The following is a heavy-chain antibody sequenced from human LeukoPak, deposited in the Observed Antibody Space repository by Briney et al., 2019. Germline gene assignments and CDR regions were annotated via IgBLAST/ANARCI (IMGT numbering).Heavy chain of an antibody. J-gene: IGHJ4*02. CDR1: GYIFTGYY. V-gene: IGHV1-2*02. CDR2: INPNSGGT. Sequence: GASVKVSCKTSGYIFTGYYMHWVRQAPGQGLEWMGWINPNSGGTNYAQKFQGRVTMTRDTSISTAYMELSRLRSDDTAVYYCARVRGVIEIFDYWGQGTLVTVSS. D-gene: IGHD3-10*01. CDR3: ARVRGVIEIFDY.